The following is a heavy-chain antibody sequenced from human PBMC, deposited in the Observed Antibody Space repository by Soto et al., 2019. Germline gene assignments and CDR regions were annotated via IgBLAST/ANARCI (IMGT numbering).Heavy chain of an antibody. D-gene: IGHD2-8*01. CDR1: GYSFTDYH. J-gene: IGHJ6*02. CDR3: ARGHSTDCSNGVCSFFYNHEMDV. Sequence: ASVKVSCKASGYSFTDYHIHWVRQAPGQGLEWLGRINPKSGGTSTAQKFQGWVTMTRDRSISTVYMELTRLRSDDTAVYFCARGHSTDCSNGVCSFFYNHEMDVWGQGTTVTVTS. V-gene: IGHV1-2*04. CDR2: INPKSGGT.